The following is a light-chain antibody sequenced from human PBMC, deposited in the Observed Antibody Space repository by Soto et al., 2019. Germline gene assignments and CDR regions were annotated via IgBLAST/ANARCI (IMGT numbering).Light chain of an antibody. Sequence: QPVLTQPPSASASLGASVTLTCTLSSGYSTYKVDWYQQRPGKGPRFVMRVGTGGIVGSKGDGIPDRFSVLGSGLNRYPTIKDIQEEDESDDDCGADHGTGNNVVWVFGGGTKLTVL. CDR3: GADHGTGNNVVWV. J-gene: IGLJ3*02. V-gene: IGLV9-49*01. CDR1: SGYSTYK. CDR2: VGTGGIVG.